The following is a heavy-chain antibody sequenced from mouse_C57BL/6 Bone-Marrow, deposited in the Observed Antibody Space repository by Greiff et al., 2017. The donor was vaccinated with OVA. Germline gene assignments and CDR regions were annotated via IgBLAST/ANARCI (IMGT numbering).Heavy chain of an antibody. J-gene: IGHJ2*01. D-gene: IGHD1-1*01. Sequence: QVQLKQSGAELARPGASVKLSCKASGYTFTSYGISWVKQRTGQGLEWIGEIYPRSGNTYYNEKFKGKATLTADKSSSTAYMELRSLTSEDSAVYFCARGITTVVAPYYVDYWGQGTTLTVSS. CDR2: IYPRSGNT. CDR3: ARGITTVVAPYYVDY. CDR1: GYTFTSYG. V-gene: IGHV1-81*01.